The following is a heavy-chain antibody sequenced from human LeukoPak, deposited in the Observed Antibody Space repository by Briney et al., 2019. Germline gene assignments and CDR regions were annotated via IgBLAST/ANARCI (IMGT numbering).Heavy chain of an antibody. CDR2: IYHSGST. Sequence: SETLSLTCTVSGYSISSGYYWGWIRQPPGKGLEWIGSIYHSGSTYYNASLESRVTISLDTSKNQFSLKLNFVTAADTAVYYCARDDYGDPFDYWGQGTLVTVSS. CDR1: GYSISSGYY. J-gene: IGHJ4*02. CDR3: ARDDYGDPFDY. V-gene: IGHV4-38-2*02. D-gene: IGHD4-17*01.